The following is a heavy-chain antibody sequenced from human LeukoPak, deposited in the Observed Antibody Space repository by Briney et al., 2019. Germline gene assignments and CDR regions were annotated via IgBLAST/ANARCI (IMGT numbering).Heavy chain of an antibody. CDR1: GGSFSEYY. J-gene: IGHJ6*02. CDR3: ARLDAYYYGMDV. D-gene: IGHD1-1*01. Sequence: KSSETLSLTCAVYGGSFSEYYWSWIRQPPGKGLEWIGETNHSGTTYYSPSLKSQVTISVDTSKNQFSLKLSSVTAADTAVYYCARLDAYYYGMDVWGQGTTVTVSS. V-gene: IGHV4-34*01. CDR2: TNHSGTT.